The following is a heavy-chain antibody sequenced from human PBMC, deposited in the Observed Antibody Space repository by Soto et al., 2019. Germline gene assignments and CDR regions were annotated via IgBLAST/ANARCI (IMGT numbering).Heavy chain of an antibody. CDR1: DSISTYY. CDR2: IYYMGRT. J-gene: IGHJ4*02. Sequence: PSETLSLTCTVDSISTYYWNWIRQPPGKGLEWIGYIYYMGRTNYNSSLKSRVTMSIDTSKNQFSLKLSSVTAADTAIYYCARDAVGATHFDYWSQGAPVTV. V-gene: IGHV4-59*01. D-gene: IGHD1-26*01. CDR3: ARDAVGATHFDY.